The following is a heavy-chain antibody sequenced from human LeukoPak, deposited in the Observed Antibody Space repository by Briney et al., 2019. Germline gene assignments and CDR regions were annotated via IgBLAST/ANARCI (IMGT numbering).Heavy chain of an antibody. CDR3: AKGVAGTVVGYYFDY. J-gene: IGHJ4*02. V-gene: IGHV3-30*02. CDR2: IRYDGSNK. Sequence: GGSLRLSCAASGFTFSSYGMHWVRQAPGKGLEWVAFIRYDGSNKYYADSVKGRFTISRDNSKNTLYLQMNSLRAEDTAVYYCAKGVAGTVVGYYFDYWGQGTLVTVSS. CDR1: GFTFSSYG. D-gene: IGHD6-19*01.